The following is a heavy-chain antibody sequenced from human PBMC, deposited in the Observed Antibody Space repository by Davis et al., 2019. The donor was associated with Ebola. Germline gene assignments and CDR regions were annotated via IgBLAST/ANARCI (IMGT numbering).Heavy chain of an antibody. D-gene: IGHD1-26*01. CDR2: ISGSGAST. J-gene: IGHJ3*02. Sequence: GESLKISCAASQFTFRDSAMNWVRQAPGKGPEWVASISGSGASTYYADSVKGRFTISRDNSKNTLYLQMNGLRVEDTAIYYCAKDTSNTWFDIWGQGTNVTVSS. CDR1: QFTFRDSA. CDR3: AKDTSNTWFDI. V-gene: IGHV3-23*01.